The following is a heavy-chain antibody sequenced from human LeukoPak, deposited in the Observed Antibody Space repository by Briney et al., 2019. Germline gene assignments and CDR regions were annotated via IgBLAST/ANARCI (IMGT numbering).Heavy chain of an antibody. Sequence: GGSLRLSCAASGFTFNNAWMNWVRQAPGKGLEWVGRIKSKTDGGTTDYAAPVKGRFTISRDDSKNTLYLQMNSLKTEDTAVYYCTTHSLYSGNRYYYYGMDVWGQGTTVTVSS. CDR1: GFTFNNAW. J-gene: IGHJ6*02. CDR3: TTHSLYSGNRYYYYGMDV. CDR2: IKSKTDGGTT. V-gene: IGHV3-15*07. D-gene: IGHD5-12*01.